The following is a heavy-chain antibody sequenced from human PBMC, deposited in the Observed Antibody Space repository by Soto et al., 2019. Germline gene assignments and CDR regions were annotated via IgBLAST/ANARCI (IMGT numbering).Heavy chain of an antibody. Sequence: GGSLRLSRAASGFTLSSYEMNWVRQAPGKGLEWVSYISSSGSTIYYADSVKGPFTISRDNAKNSLYLQMNSLRAEDTAMYYCAREGYYDSNWYYYGMDVWGQGATVTVSS. J-gene: IGHJ6*02. CDR2: ISSSGSTI. CDR1: GFTLSSYE. CDR3: AREGYYDSNWYYYGMDV. V-gene: IGHV3-48*03. D-gene: IGHD3-22*01.